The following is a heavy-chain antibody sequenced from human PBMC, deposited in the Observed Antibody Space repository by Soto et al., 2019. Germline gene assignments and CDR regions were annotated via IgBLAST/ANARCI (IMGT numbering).Heavy chain of an antibody. CDR1: GFTFSSYW. D-gene: IGHD6-13*01. J-gene: IGHJ4*02. V-gene: IGHV3-74*01. CDR2: INSDGSDT. CDR3: AREATTGYSASWYDY. Sequence: EVQLVESGGGLVQPGESLRLSCAASGFTFSSYWIHWVRQFPGKGLVWVSRINSDGSDTTYADSVEGRFTISRDNAENTVYLQMNSLRAEDTAVYYCAREATTGYSASWYDYWGQGTLVTVSS.